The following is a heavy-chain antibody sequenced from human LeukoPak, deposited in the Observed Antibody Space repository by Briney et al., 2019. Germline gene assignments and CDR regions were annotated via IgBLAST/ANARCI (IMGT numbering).Heavy chain of an antibody. Sequence: ASVKVSRKASGYTFTSYDIIWVRQAPGQRLEWMGWVNLNSGNTGYAQKFQGIVTMTRNTSISTAYMELSSLRSEDTAVYYCARSVRIGTYYYYYGMDVWGQGTTVTVSS. V-gene: IGHV1-8*01. CDR2: VNLNSGNT. CDR1: GYTFTSYD. D-gene: IGHD3-10*02. CDR3: ARSVRIGTYYYYYGMDV. J-gene: IGHJ6*02.